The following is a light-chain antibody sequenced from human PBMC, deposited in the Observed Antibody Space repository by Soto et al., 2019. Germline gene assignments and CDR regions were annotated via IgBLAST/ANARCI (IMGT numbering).Light chain of an antibody. CDR3: CSYGGSYV. CDR2: DFS. CDR1: SSDVGGFKY. V-gene: IGLV2-11*01. Sequence: QSALTQPRSVSGSPGQSVTISCTGTSSDVGGFKYVSWYQQQPGKAPKVLLYDFSQRPSGVPDRFSGSTSGNTASLTISGLQAEDEADYYCCSYGGSYVFGTGTKVTVL. J-gene: IGLJ1*01.